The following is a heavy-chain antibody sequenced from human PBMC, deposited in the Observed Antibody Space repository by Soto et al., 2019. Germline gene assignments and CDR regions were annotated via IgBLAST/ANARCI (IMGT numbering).Heavy chain of an antibody. CDR2: IYPGDSDT. D-gene: IGHD3-9*01. J-gene: IGHJ5*02. Sequence: XESLKISCKGSGYSFTSYWIGWVRQMPGKGLEWMGIIYPGDSDTRYSPSFQGQVTISADKSISTAYLQWSSLKASDTAMYYCARVALLRYLDWSPGGWFDPWGQGPLVTVSS. CDR1: GYSFTSYW. CDR3: ARVALLRYLDWSPGGWFDP. V-gene: IGHV5-51*01.